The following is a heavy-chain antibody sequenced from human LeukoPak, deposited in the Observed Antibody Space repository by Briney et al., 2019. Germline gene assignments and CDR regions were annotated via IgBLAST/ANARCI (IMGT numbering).Heavy chain of an antibody. CDR2: IYWDDDK. D-gene: IGHD3-22*01. CDR1: GFSLSTSGVG. CDR3: ARHWKYYYDSSGYYYFDY. J-gene: IGHJ4*02. Sequence: SGPTLVNPTQTLTLTCTFSGFSLSTSGVGVGWIRQPPGKALEWLALIYWDDDKRYSPSLKSRLTITKDTSKNQVVLTMTNMDPVDTATYYCARHWKYYYDSSGYYYFDYWGQGTLVTVSS. V-gene: IGHV2-5*02.